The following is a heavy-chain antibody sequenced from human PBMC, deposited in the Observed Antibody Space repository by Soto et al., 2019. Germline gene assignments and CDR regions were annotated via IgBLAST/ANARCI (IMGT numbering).Heavy chain of an antibody. V-gene: IGHV3-74*01. CDR1: GFTFSSYW. D-gene: IGHD3-22*01. CDR2: INSDGSST. J-gene: IGHJ4*01. Sequence: GGSLRLSCAASGFTFSSYWMHWVRQAPGKGLVWVSRINSDGSSTSYADSVKGRFTISRDNAKNTLYLQMNSLRAEDTAVYYCARGYKYYYDSRGYYSNCDYLGHGTLVTVSS. CDR3: ARGYKYYYDSRGYYSNCDY.